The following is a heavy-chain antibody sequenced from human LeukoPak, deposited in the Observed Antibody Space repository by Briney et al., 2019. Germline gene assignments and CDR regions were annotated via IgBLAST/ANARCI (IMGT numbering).Heavy chain of an antibody. J-gene: IGHJ4*02. Sequence: SETLSLTCTVSGGSISSGDYYWSWIRQPPGKGLEWIGYTYYSGSSYYIPSLKSRVTMSVDTSKNQFSLRLSSVTAADTAVYYCARQIYGDLYYFDYWGQGTLVTVSS. D-gene: IGHD4-17*01. CDR1: GGSISSGDYY. V-gene: IGHV4-30-4*01. CDR2: TYYSGSS. CDR3: ARQIYGDLYYFDY.